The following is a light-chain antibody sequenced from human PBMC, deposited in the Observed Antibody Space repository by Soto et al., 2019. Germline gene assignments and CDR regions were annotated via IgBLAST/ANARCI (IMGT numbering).Light chain of an antibody. CDR1: QSVSSY. Sequence: EIVLTQSPATLSLSPGERATLSCRASQSVSSYLSWYQQKPGQAPRLLIYDASNRATGIPARFRGSGSGTVFTLTISSLEPEDFAVYYCQQRSTFGQGTKLEIK. CDR2: DAS. V-gene: IGKV3-11*01. J-gene: IGKJ2*01. CDR3: QQRST.